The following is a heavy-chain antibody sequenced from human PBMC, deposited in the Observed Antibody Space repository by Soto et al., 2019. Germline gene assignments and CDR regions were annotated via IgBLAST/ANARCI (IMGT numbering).Heavy chain of an antibody. CDR1: GFTFSDYG. CDR2: ITDTGGDT. CDR3: ARASGESYPGSRVFDS. D-gene: IGHD3-10*01. V-gene: IGHV3-23*01. J-gene: IGHJ4*02. Sequence: PGGSLRLSCAVSGFTFSDYGMHWVRQAPGKGLEWVSVITDTGGDTLYADSVKGRFTISRDNSKNTLYLQMNSLRAEDTAIYYCARASGESYPGSRVFDSWGQGTRVTVSS.